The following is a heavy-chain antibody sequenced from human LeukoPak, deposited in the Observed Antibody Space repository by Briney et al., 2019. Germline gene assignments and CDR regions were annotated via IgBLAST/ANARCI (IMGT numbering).Heavy chain of an antibody. CDR2: ISWNSGSI. CDR1: GFTFDDYA. CDR3: AKDKGAPPYLYYTDYYYYYYGMDV. D-gene: IGHD3-3*01. J-gene: IGHJ6*02. Sequence: PGRSLRLSCAASGFTFDDYAMHWVRQAPGKGLEWVSGISWNSGSIGYADSVKGRFTISRDNAKNSLYLQMNSLRAEDTALYYCAKDKGAPPYLYYTDYYYYYYGMDVWGQGTTVTVSS. V-gene: IGHV3-9*01.